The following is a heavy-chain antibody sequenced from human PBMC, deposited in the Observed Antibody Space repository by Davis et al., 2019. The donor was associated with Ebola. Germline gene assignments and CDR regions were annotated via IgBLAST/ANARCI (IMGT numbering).Heavy chain of an antibody. CDR2: KFYSGTV. V-gene: IGHV4-39*06. CDR1: GDSITSKRYD. Sequence: MPSETLSLTCLASGDSITSKRYDWAWIRQSPGKGLEFLGNKFYSGTVNSIPSLQSRIKISVDTYRHQFPLELTSVTAADTAIYYCATYYSNFDYFETWGQGILVTVSS. J-gene: IGHJ4*02. D-gene: IGHD4-11*01. CDR3: ATYYSNFDYFET.